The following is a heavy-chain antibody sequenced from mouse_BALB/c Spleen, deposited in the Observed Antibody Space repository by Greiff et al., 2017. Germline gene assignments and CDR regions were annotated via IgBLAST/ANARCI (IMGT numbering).Heavy chain of an antibody. J-gene: IGHJ2*01. CDR1: GYTFSSYW. D-gene: IGHD4-1*01. CDR2: ILPGSGST. V-gene: IGHV1-9*01. Sequence: QVQLQQSGAELMKPGASVKISCKATGYTFSSYWIEWVKQRPGHGLEWIGEILPGSGSTNYNEKFKGKATFTADTSSNTAYMQLSSLTSEDSAVYYCARRANWDRYSFDYWGPGTTLTVSP. CDR3: ARRANWDRYSFDY.